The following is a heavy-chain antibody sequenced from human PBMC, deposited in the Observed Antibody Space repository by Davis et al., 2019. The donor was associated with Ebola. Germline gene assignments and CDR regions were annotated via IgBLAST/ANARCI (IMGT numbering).Heavy chain of an antibody. CDR3: AKEIKPDWYFDL. V-gene: IGHV3-43*02. CDR2: ISPYGDKT. Sequence: GESLKISCEASGFRFDDDAMHWVRQAPGKGLEWVSLISPYGDKTDYADSVKGRFTIYRDNSKNSLYLQRNSLRTEDTAFYYCAKEIKPDWYFDLWGRGTLVTVSS. J-gene: IGHJ2*01. CDR1: GFRFDDDA.